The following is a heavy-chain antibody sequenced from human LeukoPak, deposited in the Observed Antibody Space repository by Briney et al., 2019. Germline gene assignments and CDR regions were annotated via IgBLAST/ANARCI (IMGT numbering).Heavy chain of an antibody. Sequence: GGSLRLSCAASGFTFSSYEMAWVRQPPGKGLEWLSCISSGGTTIYYADSVKGRFTISRDNAKNSLYLQVSSLRAEDTAVYYCARVAYCGGDCLHDAFDIWGQGTMVTVSS. J-gene: IGHJ3*02. CDR1: GFTFSSYE. CDR3: ARVAYCGGDCLHDAFDI. V-gene: IGHV3-48*03. D-gene: IGHD2-21*02. CDR2: ISSGGTTI.